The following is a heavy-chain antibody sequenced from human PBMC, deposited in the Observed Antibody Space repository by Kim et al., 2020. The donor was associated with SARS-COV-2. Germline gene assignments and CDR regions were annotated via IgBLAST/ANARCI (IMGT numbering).Heavy chain of an antibody. CDR1: GFTFGDYS. Sequence: GGSLRLSCTASGFTFGDYSMSWVRQAPGKGLEWVGFIRRKPSGGTTEYAASVKGRFTISRDDSKSIAYLQMNSLKTEDTAVYYCTTGYTYAYYWGQGTLVTVSS. D-gene: IGHD5-18*01. CDR2: IRRKPSGGTT. J-gene: IGHJ4*02. CDR3: TTGYTYAYY. V-gene: IGHV3-49*04.